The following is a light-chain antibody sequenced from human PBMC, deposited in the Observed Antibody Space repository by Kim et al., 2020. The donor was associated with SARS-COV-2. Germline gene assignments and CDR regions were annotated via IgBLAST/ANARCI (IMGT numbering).Light chain of an antibody. V-gene: IGKV3-11*01. J-gene: IGKJ4*01. Sequence: WSPGESPNLSRRASQSVSSYLAWYQQRPGQAPRLLIYDASNRATGIPARFSGSGSGTDFTLTISSLEPEDFAVYYCKQRSNWPTFGGGTKVEI. CDR2: DAS. CDR3: KQRSNWPT. CDR1: QSVSSY.